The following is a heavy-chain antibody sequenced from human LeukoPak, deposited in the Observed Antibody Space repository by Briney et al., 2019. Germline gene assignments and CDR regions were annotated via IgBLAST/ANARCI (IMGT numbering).Heavy chain of an antibody. J-gene: IGHJ4*02. V-gene: IGHV4-59*01. CDR2: IYYTGST. CDR1: GGSISSYS. Sequence: PSETLSLTCTVSGGSISSYSWSWIRQPPGKGLEWSGYIYYTGSTNYNPSLKSRVTISVDTSKNQFSLKLSSVTAADTAVYYCAGGSGSYPDPFDYWGQGTLVTVSS. D-gene: IGHD3-10*01. CDR3: AGGSGSYPDPFDY.